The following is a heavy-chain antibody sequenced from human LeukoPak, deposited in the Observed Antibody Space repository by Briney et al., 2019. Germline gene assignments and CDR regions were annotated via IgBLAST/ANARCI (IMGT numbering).Heavy chain of an antibody. CDR1: GGSISSGVYY. CDR3: ARDPRGYGVDA. J-gene: IGHJ6*02. D-gene: IGHD3-10*01. Sequence: SETLSLTCTVSGGSISSGVYYWSWIRQDPGKGLEWIGYIYNSGITYYNPSLKSRVTISLDMSRNQFSLRLNSVTAADTAVYYCARDPRGYGVDAWGQGTTVTVSS. V-gene: IGHV4-31*03. CDR2: IYNSGIT.